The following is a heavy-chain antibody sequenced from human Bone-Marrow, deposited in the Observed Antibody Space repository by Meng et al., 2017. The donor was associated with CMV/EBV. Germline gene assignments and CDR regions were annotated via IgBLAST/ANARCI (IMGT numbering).Heavy chain of an antibody. CDR3: ARQRVIYGGNSDHDF. D-gene: IGHD4-23*01. V-gene: IGHV5-51*01. CDR2: IYPADSDT. J-gene: IGHJ4*02. CDR1: GYTFASYW. Sequence: KVSCKGSGYTFASYWIGWVRQMPGKGLEWMGIIYPADSDTRYNPSFQGQVTISVDKSIRTAYLQLSSLRASDSARYYGARQRVIYGGNSDHDFWGQGTLVTVSS.